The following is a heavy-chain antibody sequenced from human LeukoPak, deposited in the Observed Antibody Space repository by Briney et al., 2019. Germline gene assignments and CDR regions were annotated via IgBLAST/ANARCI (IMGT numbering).Heavy chain of an antibody. V-gene: IGHV3-30-3*01. CDR2: ISYDGSNK. CDR1: GFTFSSYA. D-gene: IGHD5-12*01. J-gene: IGHJ4*02. Sequence: HPGRSLRLSCAASGFTFSSYAMHWVRQAPGKGLEWVAVISYDGSNKYYADSVKGRFTISRDNSRNTLYLQMDSLRAEDTAVYYCARDRSSYEYYFDYWGQGTLVTVSS. CDR3: ARDRSSYEYYFDY.